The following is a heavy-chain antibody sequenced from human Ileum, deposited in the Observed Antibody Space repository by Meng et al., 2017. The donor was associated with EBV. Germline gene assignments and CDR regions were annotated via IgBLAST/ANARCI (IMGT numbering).Heavy chain of an antibody. V-gene: IGHV2-5*01. CDR2: IYGQGDK. D-gene: IGHD6-13*01. Sequence: QITLKESAPTVVKPTQTLTLPCTFSGFSLSTSGVGVGWIRQPPGKALEWLAMIYGQGDKHYSPSLTSRLTITKDTSKNQVVLTMTNMDSVDTATYYCALRPRQLLRGWFDSWGQGALVTVSS. J-gene: IGHJ5*01. CDR3: ALRPRQLLRGWFDS. CDR1: GFSLSTSGVG.